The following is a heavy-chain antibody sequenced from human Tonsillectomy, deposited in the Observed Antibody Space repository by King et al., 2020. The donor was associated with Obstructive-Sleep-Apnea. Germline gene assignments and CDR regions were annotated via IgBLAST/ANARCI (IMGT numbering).Heavy chain of an antibody. Sequence: QLQESGPGLLKPSGTLSLTCAVSGDSFSGDKWWSWVRQPPGQGLEWIGEIYRSGVTNYNAALKSRVTISLDNSRNQFSLRLTSVTAADTAVYYCVKHGFFSLEYWGQGTLATVSS. CDR1: GDSFSGDKW. CDR3: VKHGFFSLEY. V-gene: IGHV4-4*02. CDR2: IYRSGVT. J-gene: IGHJ4*02. D-gene: IGHD3-10*01.